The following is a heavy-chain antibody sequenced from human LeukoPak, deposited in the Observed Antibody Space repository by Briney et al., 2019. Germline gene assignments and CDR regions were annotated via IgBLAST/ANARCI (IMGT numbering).Heavy chain of an antibody. Sequence: GGSLRLSCAASGFTFSSYTMSWVRQAPGKGLEWVSAILGSGGSTYYADSVKGRFTISRDNSKNTLYLQINSLRADDTAVYYCARRTSSTSYLDYWGQGTLVTVSS. CDR2: ILGSGGST. CDR1: GFTFSSYT. V-gene: IGHV3-23*01. CDR3: ARRTSSTSYLDY. J-gene: IGHJ4*02. D-gene: IGHD2-2*01.